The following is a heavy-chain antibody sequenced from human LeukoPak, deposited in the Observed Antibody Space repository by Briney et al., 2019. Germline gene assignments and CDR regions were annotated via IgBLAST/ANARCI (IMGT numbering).Heavy chain of an antibody. V-gene: IGHV4-34*01. CDR1: GVSFNDYY. CDR3: TRMTTGHDY. Sequence: SETLSLTCAVSGVSFNDYYWSWVRQPPGKGLEWIGEINHSGYTNDSPSLKSRVTMSIDTSRKQFSLNLRSVTVADTAVYYCTRMTTGHDYWGQGALVTVSS. CDR2: INHSGYT. D-gene: IGHD4-17*01. J-gene: IGHJ4*02.